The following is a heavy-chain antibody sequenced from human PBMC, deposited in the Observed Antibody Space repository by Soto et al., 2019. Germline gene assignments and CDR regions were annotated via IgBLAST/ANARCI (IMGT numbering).Heavy chain of an antibody. Sequence: GGSLRLSCAASGFTFSSYSMNWVRQAPGKGLEWVSYISSSSSTIYYADSVKGRFTISRDNAKNSLYLQMNSLRDEDTAVYYCVCSSPIAYCWGAHKTSFDYWGQGTLVTVSS. J-gene: IGHJ4*02. D-gene: IGHD2-21*01. CDR1: GFTFSSYS. CDR3: VCSSPIAYCWGAHKTSFDY. CDR2: ISSSSSTI. V-gene: IGHV3-48*02.